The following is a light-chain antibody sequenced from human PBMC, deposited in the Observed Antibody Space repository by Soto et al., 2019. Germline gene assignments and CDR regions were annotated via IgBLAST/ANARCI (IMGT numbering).Light chain of an antibody. CDR2: GAS. Sequence: EXVXTXSXGTLSLSPGERATLSCRASQSVSSGYLAWYQQKPGQAPRLLIYGASSRATGIPDRFSGSGSGTDFTLTISRLEPEDFAVYYCQQYGSSQYTFGQGTKLEIK. CDR1: QSVSSGY. J-gene: IGKJ2*01. V-gene: IGKV3-20*01. CDR3: QQYGSSQYT.